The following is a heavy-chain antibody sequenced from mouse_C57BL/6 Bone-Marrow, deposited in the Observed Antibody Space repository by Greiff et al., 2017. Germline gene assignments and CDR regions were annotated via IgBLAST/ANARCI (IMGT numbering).Heavy chain of an antibody. CDR2: IWWDDDK. CDR1: GFSLSTFGMG. Sequence: QVTLKVSGPGILQPSQTLCLTGSFSGFSLSTFGMGVGWIRQPSGKGLEWLAHIWWDDDKYSNPALKSRLTISKDSSKNQVFLKIDKVDTADTATYYCARFCYDYERFAYWGQGTLVTVSA. J-gene: IGHJ3*01. V-gene: IGHV8-8*01. D-gene: IGHD2-4*01. CDR3: ARFCYDYERFAY.